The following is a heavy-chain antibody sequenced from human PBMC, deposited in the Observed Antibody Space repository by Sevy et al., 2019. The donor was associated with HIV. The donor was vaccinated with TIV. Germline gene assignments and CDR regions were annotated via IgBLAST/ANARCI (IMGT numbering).Heavy chain of an antibody. J-gene: IGHJ4*02. CDR1: GFTFSKYS. CDR3: XXXXXTKPHDY. V-gene: IGHV3-23*01. Sequence: GGSLRLSCAASGFTFSKYSMSWVHQPPGKGLEWVSTLSFGCGEINYADSVKGRFTISRDNSKSSVYLQMNNLRPEDXXXXXXXXXXXTKPHDYWGQGTLVTVSS. CDR2: LSFGCGEI. D-gene: IGHD2-8*01.